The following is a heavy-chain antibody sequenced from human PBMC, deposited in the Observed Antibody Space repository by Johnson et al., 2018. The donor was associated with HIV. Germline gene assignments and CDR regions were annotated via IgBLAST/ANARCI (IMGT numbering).Heavy chain of an antibody. D-gene: IGHD2-2*01. CDR3: AREYCSSTSCRDAFDI. CDR2: IKSKTDGGTT. Sequence: VQLVESGGGLVKPGGSLRLSCAASGFTFSNAWMTWVRQAPGKGLEWVGRIKSKTDGGTTDYAAPVKGRFTISRDDSKNTLYLQMNSLKTEDTAVYYCAREYCSSTSCRDAFDIWGQGTMVTVSS. CDR1: GFTFSNAW. V-gene: IGHV3-15*01. J-gene: IGHJ3*02.